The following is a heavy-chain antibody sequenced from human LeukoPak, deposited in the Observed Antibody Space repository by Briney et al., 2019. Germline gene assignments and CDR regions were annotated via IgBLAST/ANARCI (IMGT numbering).Heavy chain of an antibody. D-gene: IGHD6-19*01. CDR3: ARDRDSSGWYWFDP. V-gene: IGHV4-61*02. J-gene: IGHJ5*02. Sequence: SETLSLTCTVSGGSISSGSYYWSWIRQPAGKGLEWIGRIYTSGGTNYNPSLKSRVTMSVDTSKNQFSLKLSSVTAADTAVYYCARDRDSSGWYWFDPWGQGTLVTVSS. CDR1: GGSISSGSYY. CDR2: IYTSGGT.